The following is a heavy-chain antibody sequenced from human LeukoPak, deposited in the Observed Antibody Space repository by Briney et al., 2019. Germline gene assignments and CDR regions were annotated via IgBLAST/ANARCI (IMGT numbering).Heavy chain of an antibody. D-gene: IGHD1-20*01. CDR1: GGSISSSDW. V-gene: IGHV4-4*02. CDR3: ARSNWNYVDY. J-gene: IGHJ4*02. Sequence: SETLSLTCAVSGGSISSSDWWSWVRQPPGKGLEWIGEIYHDGSTNYNPSLKSRVTISVDTSKNQFSLKLSSVTAADTAVYYCARSNWNYVDYWGQGTLVTVSS. CDR2: IYHDGST.